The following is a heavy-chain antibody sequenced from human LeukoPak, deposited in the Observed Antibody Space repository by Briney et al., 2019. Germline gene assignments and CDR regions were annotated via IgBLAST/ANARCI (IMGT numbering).Heavy chain of an antibody. CDR3: ARGRTFDN. J-gene: IGHJ4*02. CDR1: GGSISSYY. CDR2: IYDRGST. Sequence: PSETLSLTCTASGGSISSYYWSWIRQPPGKGLEWIGNIYDRGSTKYSPSLKSRVTISVDTSKNQFSLRLSSVTAADTAVYYCARGRTFDNWGQGTLVTVSS. V-gene: IGHV4-59*01.